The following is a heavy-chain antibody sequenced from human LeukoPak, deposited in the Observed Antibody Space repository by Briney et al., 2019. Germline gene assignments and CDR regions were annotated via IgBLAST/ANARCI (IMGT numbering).Heavy chain of an antibody. J-gene: IGHJ4*02. V-gene: IGHV4-61*01. D-gene: IGHD2-15*01. CDR3: ARVVAATIDY. CDR2: IYYSGST. Sequence: SETLSLTRTVSGGSVSSGSYYWSWIRQPPGKGLEWIGYIYYSGSTNYNPSLKSRVTISVDTSKNQFSLKLSSVTAADTAVYYCARVVAATIDYWGQGTLVTVSS. CDR1: GGSVSSGSYY.